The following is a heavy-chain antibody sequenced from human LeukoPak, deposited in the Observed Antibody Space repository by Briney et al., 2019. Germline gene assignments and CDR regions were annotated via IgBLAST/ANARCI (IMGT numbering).Heavy chain of an antibody. CDR1: GYSINNNYY. V-gene: IGHV4-38-2*02. Sequence: SETLSLTCTVSGYSINNNYYWDWVRQPPGKGLEWIASIYHSGKSYYNPSLKSRVTISADTSKNQFSLKLSSVTAADTAVYYCARGLHSRSSGRRFDVFEIWGQGTMVTVSS. CDR3: ARGLHSRSSGRRFDVFEI. CDR2: IYHSGKS. D-gene: IGHD6-6*01. J-gene: IGHJ3*02.